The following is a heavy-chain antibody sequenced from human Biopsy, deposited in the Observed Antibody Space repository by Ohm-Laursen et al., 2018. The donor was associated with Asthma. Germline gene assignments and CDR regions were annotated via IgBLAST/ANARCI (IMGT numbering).Heavy chain of an antibody. CDR2: IYYSGRT. Sequence: TLSLTCTVSGDAMSTSGSYWGWIRQSPGKGLEWIGSIYYSGRTYYNPSLESRVTISAETSKNHFSLKVTSVTAADTAVYYCARAVSSSSYWYFDLWGRGDLVTVSS. V-gene: IGHV4-39*02. J-gene: IGHJ2*01. D-gene: IGHD6-6*01. CDR3: ARAVSSSSYWYFDL. CDR1: GDAMSTSGSY.